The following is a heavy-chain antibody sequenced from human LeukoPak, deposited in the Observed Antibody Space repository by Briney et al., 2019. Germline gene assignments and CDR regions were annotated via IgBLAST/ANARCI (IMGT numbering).Heavy chain of an antibody. D-gene: IGHD3-10*01. V-gene: IGHV3-23*01. CDR1: GFTFSSYA. J-gene: IGHJ6*02. Sequence: GGSLRLSCAASGFTFSSYAMSWVRQAPGRGLEWVSAISGSGGSTYYADSVKGRFTISRDNSKNTLYLQMNSLRAEDTAVYYCAKDQEKYYYGSGSYHPSYYYYYGMDVWGQGTAVTVSS. CDR3: AKDQEKYYYGSGSYHPSYYYYYGMDV. CDR2: ISGSGGST.